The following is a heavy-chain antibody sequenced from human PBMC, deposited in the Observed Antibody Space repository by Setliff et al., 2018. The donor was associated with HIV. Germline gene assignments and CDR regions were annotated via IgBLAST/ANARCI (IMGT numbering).Heavy chain of an antibody. CDR3: ARAGEYGDFDGFDY. D-gene: IGHD4-17*01. CDR2: INYKGGS. CDR1: GGSFTTYH. J-gene: IGHJ4*02. Sequence: KSSETLSLTCAVHGGSFTTYHRSWIRQPPGKGLEWIAEINYKGGSNFNPSLRSRVTILVDSSKREVSLKLNSVTAADTAVYYCARAGEYGDFDGFDYWGQGTPVTVSS. V-gene: IGHV4-34*01.